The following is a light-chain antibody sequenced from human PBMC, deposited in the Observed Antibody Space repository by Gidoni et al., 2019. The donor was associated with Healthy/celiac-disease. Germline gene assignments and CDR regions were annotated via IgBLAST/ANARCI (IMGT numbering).Light chain of an antibody. CDR3: AAWDDSLSGVV. CDR1: SSNIGSNY. Sequence: QSVLTQPPSASGTPGQRVTISCSGSSSNIGSNYGYWYQQLPGTAPKLLIYRNNQRPPGVPDRFSGSKSGTSASLAISGLRSEDEADYYCAAWDDSLSGVVFGGGTKLTVL. V-gene: IGLV1-47*01. J-gene: IGLJ2*01. CDR2: RNN.